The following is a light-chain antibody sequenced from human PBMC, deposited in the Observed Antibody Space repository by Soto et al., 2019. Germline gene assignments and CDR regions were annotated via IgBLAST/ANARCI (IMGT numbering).Light chain of an antibody. J-gene: IGKJ5*01. CDR1: EGVSSS. CDR2: AAS. Sequence: DIQLTQSPSSLPTSVGDRVIITCRASEGVSSSVAWYQQKPGKAPKLLIYAASTLQSGVPSRFSGSGSGTEFTLTISSLQPEDFATYYCQQLHIYPVTFGQGTRLDIK. CDR3: QQLHIYPVT. V-gene: IGKV1-9*01.